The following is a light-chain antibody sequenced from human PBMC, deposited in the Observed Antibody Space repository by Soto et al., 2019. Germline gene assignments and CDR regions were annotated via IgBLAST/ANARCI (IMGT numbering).Light chain of an antibody. CDR3: SSYKSSSTPDV. Sequence: QSVLTQPASVSGSPGQSITISCTGTSSDVGGYNYVSWYQQHPGKAPKLMIYEVSNRPSGVSNRFSGSKSGNTASLTISGLQAEDEADYYCSSYKSSSTPDVFGTGTKVTVL. V-gene: IGLV2-14*01. CDR2: EVS. J-gene: IGLJ1*01. CDR1: SSDVGGYNY.